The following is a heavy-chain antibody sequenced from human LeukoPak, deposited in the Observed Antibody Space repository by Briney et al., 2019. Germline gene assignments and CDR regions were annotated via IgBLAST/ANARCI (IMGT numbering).Heavy chain of an antibody. CDR2: IYPGDSDT. CDR1: GYSFTSYW. CDR3: ARLPYDSSGYYPRGAFDI. V-gene: IGHV5-51*01. D-gene: IGHD3-22*01. Sequence: GESLQISCKGSGYSFTSYWIGWVRQLPGKGLEWMGIIYPGDSDTRYSPSFQGQVTISADKSISTAYLQWSSLKASDTAMYYCARLPYDSSGYYPRGAFDIWGQGTMVTVSS. J-gene: IGHJ3*02.